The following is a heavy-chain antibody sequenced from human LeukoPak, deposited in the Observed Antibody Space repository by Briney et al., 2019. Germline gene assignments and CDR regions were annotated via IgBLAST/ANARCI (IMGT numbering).Heavy chain of an antibody. Sequence: RGSLRLSCAASGFTFSSYAMSWVRQAPGKGLEWVSAISGSGGSTYYADSVKGRFTISRDNSKNTLYLQMNSLRAEDTAIYYCAKEKLTAPYYGMDVWGQGTTVTVSS. CDR1: GFTFSSYA. CDR3: AKEKLTAPYYGMDV. CDR2: ISGSGGST. J-gene: IGHJ6*02. V-gene: IGHV3-23*01. D-gene: IGHD5-24*01.